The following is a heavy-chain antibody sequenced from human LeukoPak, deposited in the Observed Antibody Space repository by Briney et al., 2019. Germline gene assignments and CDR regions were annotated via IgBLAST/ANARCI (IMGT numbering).Heavy chain of an antibody. CDR3: ARVAYSSSWYLWSGYYYYMDV. Sequence: GGSLRLSCAASGFTFSSYSMNWVRQAPGKGLEWVSSISSSSSYIYYADSVKGRFTISRDNAKNSLYLQMNSLRAEDTAVYYCARVAYSSSWYLWSGYYYYMDVWGKGTTVTVSS. J-gene: IGHJ6*03. CDR2: ISSSSSYI. V-gene: IGHV3-21*01. CDR1: GFTFSSYS. D-gene: IGHD6-13*01.